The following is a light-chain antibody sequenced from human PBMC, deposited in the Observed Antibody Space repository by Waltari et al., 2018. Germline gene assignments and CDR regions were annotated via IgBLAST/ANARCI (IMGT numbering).Light chain of an antibody. Sequence: QSVLTQPPSASGTPGQRVTISCSGSSSNIGSNTVNWYQQLPGTAPKLLIYSNNPRPSVVPDRFSGSKSGTSASLAISGLQSEDEADYYCAAWDDSLNGFWVFGGGTKLTVL. CDR3: AAWDDSLNGFWV. V-gene: IGLV1-44*01. CDR2: SNN. J-gene: IGLJ3*02. CDR1: SSNIGSNT.